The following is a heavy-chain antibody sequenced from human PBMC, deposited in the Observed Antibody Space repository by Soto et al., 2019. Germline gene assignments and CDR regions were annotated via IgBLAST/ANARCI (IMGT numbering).Heavy chain of an antibody. D-gene: IGHD3-10*01. V-gene: IGHV4-4*02. CDR1: GDSISRSYW. Sequence: QVQLQESGPGLVKPSGTLSLTCAVSGDSISRSYWWSWVRQLPGKGLEWIGEIYSSGSTIYNPSLQSRVTLSVDKSKNEFSLKMSSVTDADTAVYYCTSKFRQLLADAFDIWGQGTMVTVSS. J-gene: IGHJ3*02. CDR3: TSKFRQLLADAFDI. CDR2: IYSSGST.